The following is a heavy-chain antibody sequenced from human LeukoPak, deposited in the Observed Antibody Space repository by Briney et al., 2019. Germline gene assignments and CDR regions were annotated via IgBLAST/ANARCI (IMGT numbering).Heavy chain of an antibody. CDR1: GFTFSSYA. V-gene: IGHV3-23*01. D-gene: IGHD1-26*01. Sequence: PGGSLRLSCAASGFTFSSYAMSWVRQAPGKGLEWVSAISGSGGSTYYADSVRGWFTISRDNSKNTLYLQMNSLRAEDTAVYYCAKRERGSYSLGYWGQGTLVTVSS. CDR2: ISGSGGST. CDR3: AKRERGSYSLGY. J-gene: IGHJ4*02.